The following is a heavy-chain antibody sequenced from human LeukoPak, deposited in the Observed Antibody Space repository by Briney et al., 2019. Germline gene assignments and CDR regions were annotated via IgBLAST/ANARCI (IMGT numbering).Heavy chain of an antibody. CDR2: ISSSSSYI. CDR3: ARGYYYDSSGYTY. D-gene: IGHD3-22*01. J-gene: IGHJ4*02. CDR1: GFTFSSYS. Sequence: TGGSLRLSCAASGFTFSSYSMNWARQAPGKGLEWVSSISSSSSYIYYADSVKGRFTISRDNAKNSLYLQMNSLRAEDTAVYYCARGYYYDSSGYTYWGQGTLVTVSS. V-gene: IGHV3-21*01.